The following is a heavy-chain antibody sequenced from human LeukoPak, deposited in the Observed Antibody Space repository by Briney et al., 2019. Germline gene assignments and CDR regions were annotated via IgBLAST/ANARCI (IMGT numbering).Heavy chain of an antibody. V-gene: IGHV3-33*01. CDR1: GFTFSSYG. CDR2: IWYDGSNK. Sequence: PGRSLRLSCAASGFTFSSYGMHWVRQAPGKGLEWVAVIWYDGSNKYYADSVKGRFTISRDNSKNTLYLQMNSLRAEDTAVYYCAREDYGDYAIYFDYWGQGTLVTVSS. J-gene: IGHJ4*02. CDR3: AREDYGDYAIYFDY. D-gene: IGHD4-17*01.